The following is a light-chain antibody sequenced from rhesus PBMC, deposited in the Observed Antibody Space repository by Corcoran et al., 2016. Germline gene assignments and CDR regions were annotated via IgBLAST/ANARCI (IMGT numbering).Light chain of an antibody. CDR3: QQYSNWPRT. J-gene: IGKJ1*01. V-gene: IGKV3-42*03. CDR2: GAS. CDR1: QSVSSS. Sequence: DIVLAQSPAILSLSPGERATLSCRAIQSVSSSLAWYQQKPGQAPSIRSHGASNRVTGIADRFSGSGSGTDFTLNISGMEPEAFVVYYCQQYSNWPRTFGQGTKVEI.